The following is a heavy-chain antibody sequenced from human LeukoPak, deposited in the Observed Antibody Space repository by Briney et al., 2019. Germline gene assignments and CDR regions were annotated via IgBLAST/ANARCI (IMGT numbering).Heavy chain of an antibody. Sequence: GGSLRLSCAASGLTFSDYYMSWIRQAPGKGLEWVSYISSSGTTIYYADSVKGRFTISRYNAKNSLYLQMNSLRAEDTAVYFCARWDSSGCLDYWGQGTLVTVSS. CDR3: ARWDSSGCLDY. D-gene: IGHD3-22*01. J-gene: IGHJ4*02. V-gene: IGHV3-11*01. CDR1: GLTFSDYY. CDR2: ISSSGTTI.